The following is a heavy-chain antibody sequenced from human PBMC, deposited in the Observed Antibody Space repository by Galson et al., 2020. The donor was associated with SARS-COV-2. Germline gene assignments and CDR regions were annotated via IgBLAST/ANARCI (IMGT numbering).Heavy chain of an antibody. CDR3: AKDQGLMVYATTYYFYY. Sequence: GESLKISCAASGFTFSSYGMHWVRQAPGKGLEWVAVIWYDGSNKYYADSVKGRFTISRDNSKNTLYLQMNSLRAEDTAVYYCAKDQGLMVYATTYYFYYWGQGTLVTVSS. V-gene: IGHV3-33*06. D-gene: IGHD2-8*01. CDR1: GFTFSSYG. J-gene: IGHJ4*02. CDR2: IWYDGSNK.